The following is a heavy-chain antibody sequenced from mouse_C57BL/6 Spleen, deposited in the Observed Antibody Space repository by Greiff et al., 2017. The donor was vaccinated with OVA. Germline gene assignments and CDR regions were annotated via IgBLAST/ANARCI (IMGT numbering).Heavy chain of an antibody. J-gene: IGHJ1*03. CDR3: ARERDYEGYTGYFDV. Sequence: QVQLKQSGAELVRPGTSVKMSCKASGYTFTNYWIGWAKQRPGNGLEWIGDIYPGGGYTNYNEKFKGKATLTADKSSSTAYMQFSSLTSEDSAIYYCARERDYEGYTGYFDVWGTGTTVTVSS. V-gene: IGHV1-63*01. D-gene: IGHD2-3*01. CDR2: IYPGGGYT. CDR1: GYTFTNYW.